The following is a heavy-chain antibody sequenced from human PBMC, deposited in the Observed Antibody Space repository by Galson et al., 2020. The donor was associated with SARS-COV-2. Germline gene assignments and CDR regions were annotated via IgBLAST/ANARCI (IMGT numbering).Heavy chain of an antibody. J-gene: IGHJ4*02. CDR1: GFTSSSYA. Sequence: GGSLRLSCAASGFTSSSYAMSWARQAPGKGLEWVSAISGSGGSTYYADSVKGRFTISRDNSKTTLYLQMNSLRAEDTAVYYCAKGGVIVLRYFDYWGQGTLVTVSS. D-gene: IGHD3-16*02. CDR3: AKGGVIVLRYFDY. V-gene: IGHV3-23*01. CDR2: ISGSGGST.